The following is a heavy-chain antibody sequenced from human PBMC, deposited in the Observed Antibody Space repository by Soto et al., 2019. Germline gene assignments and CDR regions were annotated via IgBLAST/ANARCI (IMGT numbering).Heavy chain of an antibody. V-gene: IGHV1-8*01. CDR1: GYTFPSYD. CDR3: ARDHYGNSAWFDP. Sequence: QVQLVQSGAEVKKPGASVKVSCKASGYTFPSYDINWVRQATGQGLEWMGWMNTSSGNTGYAQKLQGRVTMTRNTSISTAYMELSSPRSEDTAVYYCARDHYGNSAWFDPWGQGTLVTVSS. CDR2: MNTSSGNT. J-gene: IGHJ5*02. D-gene: IGHD3-10*01.